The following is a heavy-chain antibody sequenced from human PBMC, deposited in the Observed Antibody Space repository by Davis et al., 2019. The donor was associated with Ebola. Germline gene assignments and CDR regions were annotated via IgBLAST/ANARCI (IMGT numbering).Heavy chain of an antibody. Sequence: GESLKISCAASGFTFSSYAMSWVRQAPGKGLEWVSAISGSGGSTYYADSVKGRFTISRDNAKNTLYLQMNSLRPEDTAVYYCARHTSLGYWGQGTLVTVSS. CDR1: GFTFSSYA. CDR2: ISGSGGST. V-gene: IGHV3-23*01. J-gene: IGHJ4*02. D-gene: IGHD3-16*01. CDR3: ARHTSLGY.